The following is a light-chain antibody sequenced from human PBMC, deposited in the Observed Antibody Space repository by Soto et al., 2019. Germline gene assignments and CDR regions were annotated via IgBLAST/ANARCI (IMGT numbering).Light chain of an antibody. J-gene: IGLJ1*01. CDR2: YDS. CDR3: QVWESSGDHPV. Sequence: SYELTQSPSVSVAPEKTARITCGGNNIGSKSVHWYQQKPGQAPVLVVYYDSDRPSGIPERFSGSNSGNTATLTINRVEVGDEADYYCQVWESSGDHPVFGAGTKLTVL. V-gene: IGLV3-21*01. CDR1: NIGSKS.